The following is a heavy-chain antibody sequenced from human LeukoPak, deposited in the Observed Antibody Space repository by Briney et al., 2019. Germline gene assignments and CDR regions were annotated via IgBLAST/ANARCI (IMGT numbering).Heavy chain of an antibody. CDR2: IYTTGST. Sequence: EASETLSLTCTVSGGSISSYYWTWIRQPAGKGLEWIGRIYTTGSTNYNPSLNSRVTMSVDTSKNQFSLKLSSVTAADTAVYYCARQRAVAGKAGFDYWGQGTLVTVCS. CDR1: GGSISSYY. D-gene: IGHD6-19*01. CDR3: ARQRAVAGKAGFDY. V-gene: IGHV4-4*07. J-gene: IGHJ4*02.